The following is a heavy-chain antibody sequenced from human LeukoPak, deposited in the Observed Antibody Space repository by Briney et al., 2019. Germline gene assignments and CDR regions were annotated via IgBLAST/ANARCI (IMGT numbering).Heavy chain of an antibody. CDR1: GFTFSSYW. Sequence: AGGSLRLSCAASGFTFSSYWMSWVRQAPGKGLEWVANIKQDGSEKYYVDSVKGRFTISRDNAKNSLYLQMNSLRAEDTALYYCARVTGELNFDYWGQGTLVTVSS. CDR2: IKQDGSEK. J-gene: IGHJ4*02. CDR3: ARVTGELNFDY. D-gene: IGHD1-26*01. V-gene: IGHV3-7*01.